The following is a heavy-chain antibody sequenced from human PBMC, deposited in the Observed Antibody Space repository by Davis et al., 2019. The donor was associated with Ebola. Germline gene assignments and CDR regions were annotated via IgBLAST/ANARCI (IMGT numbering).Heavy chain of an antibody. V-gene: IGHV3-48*04. CDR3: ARGTVATIEAYFDH. CDR1: GFAFSNYN. J-gene: IGHJ4*02. D-gene: IGHD5-12*01. CDR2: ITTNGWST. Sequence: GESLKISCTASGFAFSNYNMNWVRQAPGKGLEWVSSITTNGWSTYYADSVKGRFTVSRENAKNSLFLQMNSLGPEDTALYYCARGTVATIEAYFDHWGQGALVTVS.